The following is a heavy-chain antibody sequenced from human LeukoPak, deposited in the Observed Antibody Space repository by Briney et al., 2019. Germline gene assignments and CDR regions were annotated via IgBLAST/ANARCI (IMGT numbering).Heavy chain of an antibody. D-gene: IGHD3-3*01. Sequence: GGSLRLSCAASGFTFSDFHMSWLRQAPGKGLEWISYISDTGITIYYAAPVKGRFTISRDNTNNSLYLQMNSLSTEDTAVYYCARGLHYDLWSGYYSTFDYWGLGSQVTVSS. J-gene: IGHJ4*02. V-gene: IGHV3-11*01. CDR1: GFTFSDFH. CDR3: ARGLHYDLWSGYYSTFDY. CDR2: ISDTGITI.